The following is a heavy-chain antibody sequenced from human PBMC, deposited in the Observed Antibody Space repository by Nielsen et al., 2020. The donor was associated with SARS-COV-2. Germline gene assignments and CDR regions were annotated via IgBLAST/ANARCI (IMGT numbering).Heavy chain of an antibody. Sequence: SQTLSLTCAVYGGSFSGYYWSWIRQPPGKGLEWIGEINRSGSTNYNPSLKSRVTISVDTSKNQFSLKLSSVTAADTAVYYCARGWGQADDYWGQGTLVTVSS. D-gene: IGHD3-16*01. V-gene: IGHV4-34*01. CDR1: GGSFSGYY. CDR2: INRSGST. J-gene: IGHJ4*02. CDR3: ARGWGQADDY.